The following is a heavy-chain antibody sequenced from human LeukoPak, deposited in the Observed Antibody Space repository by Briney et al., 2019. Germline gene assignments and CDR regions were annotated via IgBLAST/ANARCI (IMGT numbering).Heavy chain of an antibody. CDR3: ARDSQAMDIVVVPAAGGYDY. V-gene: IGHV1-46*01. CDR2: INPSGGST. Sequence: ASVKVSCKASGYTFTSYYMHWVRQAPGQGLEWMGIINPSGGSTSYAQKFQGRVTMTTDTSTSTAYVELRSLRSDDTAVYYCARDSQAMDIVVVPAAGGYDYWGQGTLVTVSS. CDR1: GYTFTSYY. J-gene: IGHJ4*02. D-gene: IGHD2-2*03.